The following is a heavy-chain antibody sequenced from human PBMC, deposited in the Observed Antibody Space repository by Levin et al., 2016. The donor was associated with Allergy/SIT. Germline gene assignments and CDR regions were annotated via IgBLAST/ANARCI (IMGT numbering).Heavy chain of an antibody. CDR3: AKGFSFSSPYNYFDP. CDR1: GLPFSRYA. Sequence: GESLKISCEASGLPFSRYAMSWVRQAPGKGLEWVSTIGGNVPNTFYSDSVKGRLTISRDNSKNMLFLQMNSLRADDTAVYYCAKGFSFSSPYNYFDPWGQGTLVTVSS. V-gene: IGHV3-23*01. D-gene: IGHD2/OR15-2a*01. J-gene: IGHJ5*02. CDR2: IGGNVPNT.